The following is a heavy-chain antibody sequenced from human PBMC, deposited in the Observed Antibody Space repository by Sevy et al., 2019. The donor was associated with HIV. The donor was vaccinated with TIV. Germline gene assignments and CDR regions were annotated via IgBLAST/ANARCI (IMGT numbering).Heavy chain of an antibody. CDR2: IYYSGST. D-gene: IGHD1-26*01. CDR3: AGEWEYGPCYFDY. J-gene: IGHJ4*02. V-gene: IGHV4-59*01. CDR1: GGSISSYY. Sequence: SETLSLTCTVSGGSISSYYWSWIRQPPGKGLEWIGYIYYSGSTNYNPSLKSRITISVDTSKNQFSLMLSSVTAADTAVYYCAGEWEYGPCYFDYWGQGTLVTVSS.